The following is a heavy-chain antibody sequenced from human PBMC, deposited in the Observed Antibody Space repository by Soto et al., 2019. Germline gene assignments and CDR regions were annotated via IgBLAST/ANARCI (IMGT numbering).Heavy chain of an antibody. CDR3: ARRTPLYASESSRFDP. V-gene: IGHV4-39*01. Sequence: SETLSLTCTVSGVSITTSGYYWGWILRPPGKGLEWIGTMDYSGDTNYNPSLESRVTLSADTSRNQFSLRLTSVTAADTAVYFCARRTPLYASESSRFDPWGQGALVTVSS. D-gene: IGHD3-10*01. CDR1: GVSITTSGYY. CDR2: MDYSGDT. J-gene: IGHJ5*02.